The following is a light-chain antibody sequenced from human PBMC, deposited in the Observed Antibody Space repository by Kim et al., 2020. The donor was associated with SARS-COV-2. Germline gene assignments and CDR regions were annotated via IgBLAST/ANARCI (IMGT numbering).Light chain of an antibody. V-gene: IGLV3-19*01. CDR3: RSRDSSGNHP. Sequence: VALGRTVRITCQGHSHRRYYASWYQQKPGQAPVLVIYGKNSRPSGIPNRFSGYSSGNTTSLAITGAQAEDEADCCCRSRDSSGNHPFGGGTQLTVL. J-gene: IGLJ2*01. CDR1: SHRRYY. CDR2: GKN.